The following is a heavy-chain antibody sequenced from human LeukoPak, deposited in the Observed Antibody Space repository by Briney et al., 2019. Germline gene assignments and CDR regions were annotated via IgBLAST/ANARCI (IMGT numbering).Heavy chain of an antibody. J-gene: IGHJ4*02. Sequence: SQTLSLTCAISGDSVSSNSAAWNWLTQSPSRGLEWLGRTYYRSKWSNDYAVSVKSRITNNPHTSKNQFSLQLNSVTPEDTAVYYCARGRYFMTSPFDYWGQGTLATVSS. D-gene: IGHD3-9*01. V-gene: IGHV6-1*01. CDR1: GDSVSSNSAA. CDR2: TYYRSKWSN. CDR3: ARGRYFMTSPFDY.